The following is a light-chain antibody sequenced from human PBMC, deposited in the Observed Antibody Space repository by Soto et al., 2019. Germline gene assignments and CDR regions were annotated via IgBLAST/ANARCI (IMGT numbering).Light chain of an antibody. V-gene: IGKV3-11*01. CDR1: QSVGSY. Sequence: EIVVTQSPATLSLSPGDRATLSCRASQSVGSYLGWYQQRPGQAPRLLIYDASNRATGIPARFSGSGSGTDFTLTISSLEPEDFAVYYCQQRSDWPSTFGGGTKVEIK. J-gene: IGKJ4*01. CDR2: DAS. CDR3: QQRSDWPST.